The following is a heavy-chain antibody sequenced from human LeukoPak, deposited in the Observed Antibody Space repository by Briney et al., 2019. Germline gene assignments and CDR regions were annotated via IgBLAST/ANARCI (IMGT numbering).Heavy chain of an antibody. CDR1: GFTFSSYS. V-gene: IGHV3-21*01. J-gene: IGHJ4*02. Sequence: GGSLRLSCAASGFTFSSYSMNWVRQAPGKGLEWVSSISSSSSYIYYADSVKGRFTISRDNAKNSLYLQMDSLRAEDTAVYYCARVLEQLMAFGWGQGTLVTVSS. CDR2: ISSSSSYI. D-gene: IGHD2-8*01. CDR3: ARVLEQLMAFG.